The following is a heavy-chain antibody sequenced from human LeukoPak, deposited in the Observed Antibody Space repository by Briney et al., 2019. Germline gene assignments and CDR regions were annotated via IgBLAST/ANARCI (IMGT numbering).Heavy chain of an antibody. CDR3: ARVGYCSGGSCYTEYFQH. D-gene: IGHD2-15*01. J-gene: IGHJ1*01. CDR2: IDCDGSST. CDR1: GFTFSSYW. V-gene: IGHV3-74*01. Sequence: QPGGSLRLSCAASGFTFSSYWMHWVRQAPGKGLVWVSRIDCDGSSTSYADSVKGRFTISRANAKNTLYLQMNSLRAEDTAVYYCARVGYCSGGSCYTEYFQHWGQGTLVTV.